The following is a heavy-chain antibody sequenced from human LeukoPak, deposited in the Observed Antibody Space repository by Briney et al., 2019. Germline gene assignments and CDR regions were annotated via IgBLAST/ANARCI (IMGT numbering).Heavy chain of an antibody. V-gene: IGHV1-46*03. CDR3: GRVEVRLGPDY. CDR1: GYTFTGNY. J-gene: IGHJ4*02. Sequence: ASVKVSCKASGYTFTGNYIHWVRQAPGQGLEWMGIINPGGSSTSYAQKFQGRVTMTRDTSTSTAYMELSSLRSEDTAVYYCGRVEVRLGPDYWGQGTLVTVSS. CDR2: INPGGSST. D-gene: IGHD3-16*01.